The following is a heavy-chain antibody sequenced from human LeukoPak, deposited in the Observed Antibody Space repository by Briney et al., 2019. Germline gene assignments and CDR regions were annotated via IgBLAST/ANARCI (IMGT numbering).Heavy chain of an antibody. CDR2: IHTSGST. V-gene: IGHV4-4*07. CDR3: ARRDISSGWSFDY. D-gene: IGHD6-19*01. J-gene: IGHJ4*02. CDR1: GGSISNYH. Sequence: SETLSLTCTVSGGSISNYHWSWIRQPAGKALESIGQIHTSGSTNYNPPLKSRVSMSIDTTEDQVSLTIRSVTAADTAFYYCARRDISSGWSFDYWGQGTLVTVSS.